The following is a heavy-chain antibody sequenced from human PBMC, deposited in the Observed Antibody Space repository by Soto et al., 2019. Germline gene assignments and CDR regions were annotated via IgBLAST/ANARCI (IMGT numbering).Heavy chain of an antibody. J-gene: IGHJ6*02. CDR1: GFSLNTYGVG. D-gene: IGHD3-10*02. V-gene: IGHV2-5*02. Sequence: QITLRESGPTLVKPSQTLTLTCSFSGFSLNTYGVGVGWVRQPPGKALEWLALIYWDDDERYSPSLNSRLTITKDTSKNQVVLTLTDMDPVDTATYYWTHRRMFYGMGVWGQGTTVTVSS. CDR3: THRRMFYGMGV. CDR2: IYWDDDE.